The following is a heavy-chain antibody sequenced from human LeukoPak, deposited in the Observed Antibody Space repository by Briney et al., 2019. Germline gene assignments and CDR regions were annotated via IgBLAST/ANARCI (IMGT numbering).Heavy chain of an antibody. V-gene: IGHV1-46*01. Sequence: ASVKVSCKAAGYTFTSYYIHWVRQARGQGLEWMGIINPSGGSSSYAQKFQGRVTMTRDTSTSTVYMELSSLRSEDTAVYYCAREWGDCSGGSCYFDYWGQGTLVTVSS. CDR2: INPSGGSS. CDR3: AREWGDCSGGSCYFDY. CDR1: GYTFTSYY. D-gene: IGHD2-15*01. J-gene: IGHJ4*02.